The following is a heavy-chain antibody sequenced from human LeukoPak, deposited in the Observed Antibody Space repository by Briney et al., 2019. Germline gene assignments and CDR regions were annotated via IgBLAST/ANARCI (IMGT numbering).Heavy chain of an antibody. Sequence: SETLSLTCTVSGGSISSYYRSWIRQPAGKGLEWIGRIYTSGSTNYNPSLKSRVTMSVDTSKNQFSLKLSSVTAADTAVYYCAREGAPIVLMVYDVVGWFDPWGQGTLVTVSS. CDR2: IYTSGST. D-gene: IGHD2-8*01. CDR1: GGSISSYY. V-gene: IGHV4-4*07. J-gene: IGHJ5*02. CDR3: AREGAPIVLMVYDVVGWFDP.